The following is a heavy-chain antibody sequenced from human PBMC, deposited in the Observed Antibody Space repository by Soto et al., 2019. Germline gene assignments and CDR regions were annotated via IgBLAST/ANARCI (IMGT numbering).Heavy chain of an antibody. CDR1: GFTFSSYS. J-gene: IGHJ4*02. CDR3: ARRRRTDMDDIVLMHDFDF. V-gene: IGHV3-48*01. Sequence: GGSLRLSCAASGFTFSSYSMNWVRQAPGKGLEWVSYISSSSSTIYYADSVKGRFTISRDNAKNSLYLQMNSLRAEDTAVYYCARRRRTDMDDIVLMHDFDFWGQGTLVTVSS. CDR2: ISSSSSTI. D-gene: IGHD2-8*01.